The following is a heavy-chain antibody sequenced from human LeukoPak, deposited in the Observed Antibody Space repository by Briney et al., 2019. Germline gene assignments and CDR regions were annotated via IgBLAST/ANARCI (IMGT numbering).Heavy chain of an antibody. V-gene: IGHV4-38-2*01. D-gene: IGHD4-17*01. CDR2: IYRSGST. Sequence: SETLSLTCAVHGGSFSGSHWGWLRQPPGKGLEWIGSIYRSGSTFYNPSLKSRVTISLDTSKNQFSLKLSSVTAADTAVYFCARGTYGYYMDVWGKGTTVTVSS. CDR3: ARGTYGYYMDV. J-gene: IGHJ6*03. CDR1: GGSFSGSH.